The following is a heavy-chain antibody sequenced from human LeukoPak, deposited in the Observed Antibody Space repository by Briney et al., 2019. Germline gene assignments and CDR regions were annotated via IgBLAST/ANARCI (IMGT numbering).Heavy chain of an antibody. J-gene: IGHJ5*02. V-gene: IGHV1-24*01. CDR1: GYTLTELS. CDR3: ATDLPGYGDYEVLDP. Sequence: ASVEVSCKVSGYTLTELSMHWVRQAPGKGLEWMGGFDPEDGETIYAQKFQGRVTMTEDTSTDTAYMELSSLRSEDTAVYYCATDLPGYGDYEVLDPWGQGTLVTVSS. D-gene: IGHD4-17*01. CDR2: FDPEDGET.